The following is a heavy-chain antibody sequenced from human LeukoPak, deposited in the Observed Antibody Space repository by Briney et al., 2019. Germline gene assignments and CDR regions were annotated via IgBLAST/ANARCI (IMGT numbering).Heavy chain of an antibody. Sequence: ASVKVSCKASGYTFTSYGISWVRQAPGQGLEWMGWISAYNGNTNYAQKLQGRVTLTTDTSTSTAYMELRSLRSDDTAVYYCARAEAYCSSTSCYLGDYWGQGTLVTVSS. D-gene: IGHD2-2*01. CDR2: ISAYNGNT. CDR3: ARAEAYCSSTSCYLGDY. V-gene: IGHV1-18*01. J-gene: IGHJ4*02. CDR1: GYTFTSYG.